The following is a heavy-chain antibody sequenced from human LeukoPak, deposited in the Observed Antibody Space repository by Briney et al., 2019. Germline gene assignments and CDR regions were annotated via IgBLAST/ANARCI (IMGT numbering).Heavy chain of an antibody. Sequence: PGGSLRLSCAASGFTFSSYWMHWVRQAPGKGLVWVSRINSDGSSTSYADSVKGRFTISRDSVKNTLYLQMNSLRAEDTAVYYCARDGYGDSYYYYGMDVWGQGTTVTVSS. V-gene: IGHV3-74*01. CDR3: ARDGYGDSYYYYGMDV. CDR2: INSDGSST. J-gene: IGHJ6*02. D-gene: IGHD4-17*01. CDR1: GFTFSSYW.